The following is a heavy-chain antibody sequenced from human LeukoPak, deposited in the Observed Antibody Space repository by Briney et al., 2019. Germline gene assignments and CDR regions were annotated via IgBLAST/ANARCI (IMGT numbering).Heavy chain of an antibody. D-gene: IGHD5-18*01. Sequence: KSGGSLRLSCAASGFSFDDYGMSWVRQAPGKGLEWVSYISSSGSTIYYADSVKGRFTISRDNAKNSLYLQMNSLRAEDTAVYYCASSYPYVDTAMVTGYFVDYWGQGTLVTVSS. CDR3: ASSYPYVDTAMVTGYFVDY. V-gene: IGHV3-11*01. CDR1: GFSFDDYG. J-gene: IGHJ4*02. CDR2: ISSSGSTI.